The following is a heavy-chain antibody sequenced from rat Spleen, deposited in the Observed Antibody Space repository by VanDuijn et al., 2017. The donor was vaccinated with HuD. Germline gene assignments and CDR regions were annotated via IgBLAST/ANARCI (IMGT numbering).Heavy chain of an antibody. CDR3: TREGHTMDRATYWFAY. V-gene: IGHV2S12*01. Sequence: QVQLKESGPGLVQPSQTLSLTCTVSGFSLTSDGVSWVRQPPGKGLEWIAAVSSGGNTYYDSTLKSRLSISRDTSKSKFFLKIYSLQTEDTAIYFCTREGHTMDRATYWFAYWGQGTLVTVSS. D-gene: IGHD1-9*01. J-gene: IGHJ3*01. CDR2: VSSGGNT. CDR1: GFSLTSDG.